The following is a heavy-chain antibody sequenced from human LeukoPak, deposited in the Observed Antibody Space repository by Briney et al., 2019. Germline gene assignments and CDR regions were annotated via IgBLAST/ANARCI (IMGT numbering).Heavy chain of an antibody. J-gene: IGHJ4*02. Sequence: GGSLRLSCAASGFTFSSYAMSWVRQAPGKGLEWVANIKQDGSEKYYVDSVKGRFTISRDNAKNSLYLQMNSLRAEDTAVYYCAREIAVAGAFDYWGQGTLVTVSS. V-gene: IGHV3-7*03. D-gene: IGHD6-19*01. CDR3: AREIAVAGAFDY. CDR1: GFTFSSYA. CDR2: IKQDGSEK.